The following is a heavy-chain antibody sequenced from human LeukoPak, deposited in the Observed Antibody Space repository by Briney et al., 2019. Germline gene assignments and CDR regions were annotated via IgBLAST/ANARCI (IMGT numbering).Heavy chain of an antibody. D-gene: IGHD6-13*01. Sequence: PRGPLRPSCTPSGFPFRSYGMTWVRQAPGHGLELVAVIWYDGSNKVYADPVKGRFTSSRDNSEITLYLPMYSRRAEDTAVYYCARDSSIAAAVSDWGQGTLVTVSS. CDR3: ARDSSIAAAVSD. CDR2: IWYDGSNK. J-gene: IGHJ4*02. CDR1: GFPFRSYG. V-gene: IGHV3-33*01.